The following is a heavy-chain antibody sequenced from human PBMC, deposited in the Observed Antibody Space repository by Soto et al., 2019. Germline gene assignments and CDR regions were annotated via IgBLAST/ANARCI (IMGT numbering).Heavy chain of an antibody. Sequence: QVQLQESGPGLVKPSGTLSLTCAVSGGSISSSNWWSWVRQPPGKGLEWIGEAYHSGGTNYNPSLKRRVTISVDKSNNQFSLKLTSVTAADTAVYYCARRIYGGWYFDLWGRGTLVTVSS. D-gene: IGHD3-16*01. CDR3: ARRIYGGWYFDL. CDR1: GGSISSSNW. J-gene: IGHJ2*01. V-gene: IGHV4-4*02. CDR2: AYHSGGT.